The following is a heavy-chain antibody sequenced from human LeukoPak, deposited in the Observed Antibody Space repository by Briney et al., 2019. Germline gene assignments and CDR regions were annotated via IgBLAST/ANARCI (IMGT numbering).Heavy chain of an antibody. CDR1: GFXFSSYFC. CDR3: ATDFTASYRLDY. CDR2: IKSDGSSS. Sequence: PGGSLRLSCAASGFXFSSYFCMHWVRQGPGKGLVWVSRIKSDGSSSTYAHSVKGRFTISRDNAKNSLYLQMNSLRDEDTAVYYCATDFTASYRLDYWGQGTLVTVSS. D-gene: IGHD3-16*02. V-gene: IGHV3-74*01. J-gene: IGHJ4*02.